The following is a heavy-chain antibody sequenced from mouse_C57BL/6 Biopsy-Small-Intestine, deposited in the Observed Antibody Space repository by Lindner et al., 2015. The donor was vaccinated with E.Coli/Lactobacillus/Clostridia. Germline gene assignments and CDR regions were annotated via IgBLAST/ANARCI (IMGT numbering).Heavy chain of an antibody. CDR1: GYAFSSSW. D-gene: IGHD2-4*01. J-gene: IGHJ2*01. CDR2: IYPGDGDT. Sequence: VQLQESGPELVKPGASVKISCKASGYAFSSSWMNWVKQRPGKGLEWIGRIYPGDGDTNYNGKFKGKATLTADKSSSTAYMQLSSLTSEDSAVYFCARSGYYDYDDDGAYFDYWGQGTTLTVSS. CDR3: ARSGYYDYDDDGAYFDY. V-gene: IGHV1-82*01.